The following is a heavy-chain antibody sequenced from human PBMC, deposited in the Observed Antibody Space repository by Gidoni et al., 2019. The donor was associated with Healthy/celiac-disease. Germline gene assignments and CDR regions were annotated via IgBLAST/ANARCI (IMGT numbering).Heavy chain of an antibody. CDR3: ARGGSYGKGFDY. CDR1: GFTFSTYE. J-gene: IGHJ4*02. Sequence: EVQLVESGGGLVKPGGSLRLSCASSGFTFSTYEMNWVRQAPGKGLEWVSYISSSGSSRYYADSVKGRFTISRDNAKNSLYLQMNSLRAEDTAVYYCARGGSYGKGFDYWGQGTLVTVSS. V-gene: IGHV3-48*03. D-gene: IGHD1-26*01. CDR2: ISSSGSSR.